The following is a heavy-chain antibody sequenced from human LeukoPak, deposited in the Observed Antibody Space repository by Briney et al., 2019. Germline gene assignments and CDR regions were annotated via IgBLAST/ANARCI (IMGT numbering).Heavy chain of an antibody. D-gene: IGHD6-19*01. J-gene: IGHJ4*02. V-gene: IGHV4-39*01. CDR3: ASNTGYSSGPHFDY. Sequence: SETLSLTCTVSGGSISSSSYYWGWIRQPPGKGLEWIGSIYYSGSTYYNPSLKSRVTISVDTSKNQFSLKLSSVTAADTAVYYCASNTGYSSGPHFDYWGQGTLVTVSS. CDR2: IYYSGST. CDR1: GGSISSSSYY.